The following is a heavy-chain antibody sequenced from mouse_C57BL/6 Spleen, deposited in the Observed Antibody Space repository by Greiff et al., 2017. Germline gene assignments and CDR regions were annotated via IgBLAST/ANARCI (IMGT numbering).Heavy chain of an antibody. CDR1: GYTFTSYW. CDR3: ASPIYYGTRYAMDY. V-gene: IGHV1-64*01. D-gene: IGHD2-1*01. CDR2: IHPNSGST. J-gene: IGHJ4*01. Sequence: QVQLQQPGAELVKPGASVKLSCKASGYTFTSYWMHWVKQRPGQGLEWIGMIHPNSGSTNYNEKFKSKDTLTVDKSSSTAYMQLSSLTSEDSAVYYCASPIYYGTRYAMDYWGQGTSVTVSS.